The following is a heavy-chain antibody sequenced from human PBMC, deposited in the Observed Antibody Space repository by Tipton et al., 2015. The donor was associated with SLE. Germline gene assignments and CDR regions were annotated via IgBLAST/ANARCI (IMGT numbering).Heavy chain of an antibody. D-gene: IGHD3-10*01. CDR3: ARGSPVWFREWYYFDY. J-gene: IGHJ4*02. CDR1: GGSLSSHS. V-gene: IGHV4-59*11. Sequence: TLSLTCTVSGGSLSSHSWSWIRPPPGMGLEWIGYIYYSGSTNYNPSLKSRVTMSVDTSKNQFSLKLSSVTAADTAVYYCARGSPVWFREWYYFDYWGQGTLVTVSS. CDR2: IYYSGST.